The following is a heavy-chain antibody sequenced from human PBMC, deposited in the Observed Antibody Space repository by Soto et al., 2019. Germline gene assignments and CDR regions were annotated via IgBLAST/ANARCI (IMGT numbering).Heavy chain of an antibody. J-gene: IGHJ5*02. D-gene: IGHD5-18*01. Sequence: EVQLLESGGGLVQPGGSLRLSCAASGFTFSSYAMSWVRQAPGKGLEWVSAISGSGGSTYYADSVKGRFTISRDNSKNTLYLQMNSLRAEDTAVYYCAKGQKRGYSYGHYNWFDPWGQGTLVTVSS. CDR2: ISGSGGST. CDR3: AKGQKRGYSYGHYNWFDP. CDR1: GFTFSSYA. V-gene: IGHV3-23*01.